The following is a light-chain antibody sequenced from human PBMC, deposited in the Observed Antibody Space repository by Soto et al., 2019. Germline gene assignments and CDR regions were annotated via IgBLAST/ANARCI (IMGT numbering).Light chain of an antibody. CDR2: EGS. J-gene: IGLJ2*01. CDR1: SSDVGSYNL. Sequence: QSALTQPASVSGSPGQSITISCTGTSSDVGSYNLVSWYQQHPDKAPKLMIYEGSKRPSGVSNRFSGSKSGNTASLTISGLQAEDEADYYCCSYAGSSNVVFGGGTKVTVL. CDR3: CSYAGSSNVV. V-gene: IGLV2-23*01.